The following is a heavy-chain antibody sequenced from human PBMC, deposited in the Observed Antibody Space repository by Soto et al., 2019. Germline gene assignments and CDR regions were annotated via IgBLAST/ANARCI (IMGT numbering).Heavy chain of an antibody. CDR2: IYTSGST. V-gene: IGHV4-4*07. CDR3: ARDGVPAAMGLRYYYGMDV. J-gene: IGHJ6*02. CDR1: GGSISSYY. Sequence: PSETLSLTCTVSGGSISSYYWSWIRQPAGKGLEWIGRIYTSGSTNYNPSLKSRVTMSVDTSKNQFSLKLSSVTAADTAVYYCARDGVPAAMGLRYYYGMDVWGQGTTVTAP. D-gene: IGHD2-2*01.